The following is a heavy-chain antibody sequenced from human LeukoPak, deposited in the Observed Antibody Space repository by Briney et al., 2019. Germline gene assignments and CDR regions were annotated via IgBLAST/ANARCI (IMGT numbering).Heavy chain of an antibody. CDR2: IYYSGST. CDR3: ARQWSRDGYNFVR. D-gene: IGHD5-24*01. J-gene: IGHJ3*01. V-gene: IGHV4-39*01. Sequence: SETLSLTCTVSGGSISSSSYHWGWIRQPPGKGLEWIGSIYYSGSTYYNPSLKSRVAISVDTSKNQFSLKVRAVTAADTAVYYCARQWSRDGYNFVRWGQGTMVTVSS. CDR1: GGSISSSSYH.